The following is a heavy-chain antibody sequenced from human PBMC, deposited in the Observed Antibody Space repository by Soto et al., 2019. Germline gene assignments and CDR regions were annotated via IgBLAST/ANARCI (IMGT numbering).Heavy chain of an antibody. D-gene: IGHD3-10*01. Sequence: QITLKESGPTLVKPTQTLTLTCTFSGFSLSTSGVGVGWIRQPPGKALEWLALIYWDDDKRYSPSLKSRLTITKDTSKHQVVLTMTNMDPVDTATYYCAHRRRPMVRGVMENWFDPWGQGTLVTVSS. CDR3: AHRRRPMVRGVMENWFDP. CDR2: IYWDDDK. J-gene: IGHJ5*02. V-gene: IGHV2-5*02. CDR1: GFSLSTSGVG.